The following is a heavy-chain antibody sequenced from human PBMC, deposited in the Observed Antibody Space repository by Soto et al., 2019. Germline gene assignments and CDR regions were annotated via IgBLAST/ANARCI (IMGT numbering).Heavy chain of an antibody. D-gene: IGHD1-26*01. CDR2: IGNNGSTK. CDR1: GFTLSTYS. CDR3: ARAVVGPFDP. J-gene: IGHJ5*02. Sequence: GGSLRLSCAGSGFTLSTYSMNWVRQAPGKGLEWVANIGNNGSTKHYADSVKGRFTISRDNAKNTLYLQTNSLRAEDTAVYYCARAVVGPFDPWGQGTLVTVSS. V-gene: IGHV3-48*01.